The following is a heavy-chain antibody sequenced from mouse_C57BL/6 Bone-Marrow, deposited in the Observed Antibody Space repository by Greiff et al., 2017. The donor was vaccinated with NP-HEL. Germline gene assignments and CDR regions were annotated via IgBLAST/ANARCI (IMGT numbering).Heavy chain of an antibody. CDR2: IYPGDGDT. V-gene: IGHV1-82*01. CDR1: GYAFSSSW. D-gene: IGHD1-1*01. J-gene: IGHJ2*01. Sequence: VQLQQSGPELVKPGASVKISCKASGYAFSSSWMNWVKQRPGKGLEWIGRIYPGDGDTNYNRKFKGKATLTADKSSSTAYMQLSSLTSEDSAVYFCAKAITTVVASFDYWGQGTTLTVSS. CDR3: AKAITTVVASFDY.